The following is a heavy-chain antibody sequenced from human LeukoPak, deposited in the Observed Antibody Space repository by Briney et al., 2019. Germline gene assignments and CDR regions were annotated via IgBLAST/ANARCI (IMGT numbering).Heavy chain of an antibody. CDR1: NGSFNSYY. CDR3: ARLRYAGSYVDY. D-gene: IGHD1-26*01. J-gene: IGHJ4*02. CDR2: IYSSGST. Sequence: PSETLPLTCTVSNGSFNSYYWSWFRQPPGKGLECIASIYSSGSTNYNPSLKNRVTISVDTSKNQFSLQLSSVTAADTAVYYCARLRYAGSYVDYWGQGTLVTVSS. V-gene: IGHV4-59*08.